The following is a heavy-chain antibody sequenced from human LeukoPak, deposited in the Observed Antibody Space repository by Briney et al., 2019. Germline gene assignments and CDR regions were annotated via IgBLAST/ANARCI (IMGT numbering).Heavy chain of an antibody. CDR1: GFIFSSYW. Sequence: GGSLRLSCEVSGFIFSSYWMSWVRQAPGKGLEWVSYISSSSGTIYYADSVRGRFTISRDSAKNSLYLQMNSLRAEDTAIYYCAGSGTYRLHPWGQGTLVTVSS. J-gene: IGHJ5*02. D-gene: IGHD1-26*01. V-gene: IGHV3-48*01. CDR3: AGSGTYRLHP. CDR2: ISSSSGTI.